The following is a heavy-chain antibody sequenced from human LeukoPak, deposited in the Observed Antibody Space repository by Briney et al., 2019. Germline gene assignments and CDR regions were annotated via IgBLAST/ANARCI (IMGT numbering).Heavy chain of an antibody. CDR2: INPSGGST. D-gene: IGHD6-13*01. CDR3: ACRCSGAYSSSG. CDR1: GYTFTSYY. Sequence: ASVKVSCKASGYTFTSYYMHWVRQAPGQGLEWMGIINPSGGSTSYAQKLQGRVTMTRDTSTSTVYMELSSLRSEDTAVYYCACRCSGAYSSSGWGQGTMVTVSS. V-gene: IGHV1-46*01. J-gene: IGHJ3*01.